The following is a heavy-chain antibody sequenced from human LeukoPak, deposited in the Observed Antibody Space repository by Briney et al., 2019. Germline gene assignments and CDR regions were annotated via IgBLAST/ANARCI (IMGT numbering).Heavy chain of an antibody. CDR2: IYYSGRT. V-gene: IGHV4-39*02. CDR1: GGSVSNTGSY. J-gene: IGHJ4*02. Sequence: SETLSLTCNVSGGSVSNTGSYWGWIRQPPGKGLEWIGTIYYSGRTYHNPSLKSRVTLSIDTSKSHFALKGNSVTAADTGVYYCARLGVRGVEDYWGQGTLVTVSS. CDR3: ARLGVRGVEDY. D-gene: IGHD3-10*01.